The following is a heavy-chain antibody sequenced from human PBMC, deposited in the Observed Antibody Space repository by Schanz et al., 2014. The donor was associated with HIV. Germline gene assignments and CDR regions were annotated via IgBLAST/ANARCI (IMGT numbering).Heavy chain of an antibody. Sequence: VQLLESGGGLVQPGGSLRLSCAASGFTFSSYAKSWVRQAPGKGLEWVAVIWYDGSNKYYADSVKGRFTISKDNSKNTLYLQMNSLRAQDTAVYYCANTEYPYSSSSDYYYGMDVWGQGTTVTVSS. CDR1: GFTFSSYA. D-gene: IGHD6-6*01. CDR2: IWYDGSNK. CDR3: ANTEYPYSSSSDYYYGMDV. V-gene: IGHV3-33*08. J-gene: IGHJ6*02.